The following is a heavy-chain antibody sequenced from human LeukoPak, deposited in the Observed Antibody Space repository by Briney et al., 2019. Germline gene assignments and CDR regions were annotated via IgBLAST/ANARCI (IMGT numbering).Heavy chain of an antibody. CDR3: ARDRDYGSGSSPHPGAWFDP. CDR1: GGSISSYY. D-gene: IGHD3-10*01. CDR2: IYYSGST. J-gene: IGHJ5*02. Sequence: PSETLSLTCTVSGGSISSYYWSWIRQPPGKGLEWIGYIYYSGSTNYNPSLKSRVTISVDTSKNQFSLKLSSVTAADTAVYYCARDRDYGSGSSPHPGAWFDPWGQGTLVTVSS. V-gene: IGHV4-59*01.